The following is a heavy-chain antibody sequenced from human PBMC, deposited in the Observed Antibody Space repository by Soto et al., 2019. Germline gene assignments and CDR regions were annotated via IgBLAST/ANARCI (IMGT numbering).Heavy chain of an antibody. CDR1: GCTFSSYA. V-gene: IGHV3-23*01. CDR3: AKDRLFGSYLLRHYYYYSMYV. D-gene: IGHD3-10*01. Sequence: GVSLRLSCAASGCTFSSYARSWVRQAPGKGLEWDSAISGSVGSTYYADSVKGRFTISRDNSRNTLYLKMNSLRAEDTAVYYRAKDRLFGSYLLRHYYYYSMYVCGQGTTVIVAS. CDR2: ISGSVGST. J-gene: IGHJ6*02.